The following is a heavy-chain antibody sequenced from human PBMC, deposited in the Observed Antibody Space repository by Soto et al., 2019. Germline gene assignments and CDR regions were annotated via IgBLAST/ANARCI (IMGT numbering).Heavy chain of an antibody. V-gene: IGHV3-23*05. J-gene: IGHJ4*02. Sequence: GGSLRLSCAASVFTFRNYAMAWVRQAPGKGLEWVSGLDKSGYSTYYVGSVKGRFTISRDNSRNTLYLQMNRLTAGDTAVYYCAKHTPTEHLGDYWGQGTLVTVSS. D-gene: IGHD1-26*01. CDR3: AKHTPTEHLGDY. CDR1: VFTFRNYA. CDR2: LDKSGYST.